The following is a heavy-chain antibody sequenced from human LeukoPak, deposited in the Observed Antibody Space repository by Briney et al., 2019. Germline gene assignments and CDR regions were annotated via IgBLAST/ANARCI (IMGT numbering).Heavy chain of an antibody. Sequence: PSETLSLTCTVSGGSISSYYWSWIRHPPGKGLEWLGYIYYSGSTNYNPSLKSRVTISVDTSKNQFSLKLSSVTAADTAVYYCARYTTSGYRDAFDIWGQGTMVTVSS. V-gene: IGHV4-59*01. J-gene: IGHJ3*02. CDR2: IYYSGST. D-gene: IGHD3-3*01. CDR1: GGSISSYY. CDR3: ARYTTSGYRDAFDI.